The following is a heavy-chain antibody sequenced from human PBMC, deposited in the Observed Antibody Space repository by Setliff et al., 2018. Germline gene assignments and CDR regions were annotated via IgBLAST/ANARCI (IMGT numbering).Heavy chain of an antibody. CDR1: GYSFATYW. V-gene: IGHV5-51*01. Sequence: GESLKISCKGFGYSFATYWIGWVRQMPGKGLEWMGIIYPGDSDTRYSPSFQGQVTISADRSTRTAYLQWSSLKASDTAFYYCARSDYGDYFAWDSYGMDVWGQGTTVTVSS. J-gene: IGHJ6*02. D-gene: IGHD4-17*01. CDR3: ARSDYGDYFAWDSYGMDV. CDR2: IYPGDSDT.